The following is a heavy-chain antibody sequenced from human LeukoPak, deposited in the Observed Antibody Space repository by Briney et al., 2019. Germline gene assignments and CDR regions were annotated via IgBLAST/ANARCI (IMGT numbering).Heavy chain of an antibody. Sequence: PGGSLRLSCAASGFTFSGYSMSWVRQAPGKGPEWVSTISGSGDATYYADSVKGRFTISRDNSKNTLYVQMNSLRAEDTAVYYCAKDSHSRGSLGFDYWGQGALVIVSS. J-gene: IGHJ4*02. CDR3: AKDSHSRGSLGFDY. CDR2: ISGSGDAT. V-gene: IGHV3-23*01. D-gene: IGHD3-22*01. CDR1: GFTFSGYS.